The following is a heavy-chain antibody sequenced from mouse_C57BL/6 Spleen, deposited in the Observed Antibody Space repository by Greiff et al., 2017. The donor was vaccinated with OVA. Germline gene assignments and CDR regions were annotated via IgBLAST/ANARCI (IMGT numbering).Heavy chain of an antibody. J-gene: IGHJ2*01. CDR1: GYTFTRYW. Sequence: QVQLQQPGAELVRPGSSVKLSCKASGYTFTRYWMHWVKQRPIQGLEWIGNIDPSDSETHYNQKFKDKATLTVDKSSSTAYMQLSSLTSEDSAVYYCARTPYGSLDYWGQGTTLTVSS. D-gene: IGHD2-2*01. V-gene: IGHV1-52*01. CDR2: IDPSDSET. CDR3: ARTPYGSLDY.